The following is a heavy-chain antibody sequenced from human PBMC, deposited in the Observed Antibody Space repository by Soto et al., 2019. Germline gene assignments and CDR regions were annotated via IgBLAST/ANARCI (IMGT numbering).Heavy chain of an antibody. Sequence: SETLSLTCTVSGVTISSGGYYLRRNRPHPGKGLEWIGYIYYSGSTYYRSKWYNDHAVSVKSRITINPDTSMNQFSLQLNSVTPEDAAVYYCARGNYGFDVWGQGTTVTVSS. V-gene: IGHV4-31*03. CDR2: IYYSGST. CDR3: ARGNYGFDV. CDR1: GVTISSGGYY. J-gene: IGHJ6*02.